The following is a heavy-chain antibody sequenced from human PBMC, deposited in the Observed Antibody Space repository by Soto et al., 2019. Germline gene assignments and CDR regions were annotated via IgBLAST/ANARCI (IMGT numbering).Heavy chain of an antibody. CDR1: GGSFSGYY. CDR3: ARGEYIWGSYRYGSYVY. CDR2: INHSGST. V-gene: IGHV4-34*01. D-gene: IGHD3-16*02. Sequence: LETLSLTCAVYGGSFSGYYWSWIRQPPGNGLEWIGEINHSGSTNYNPSLKSRVTISVDTSKNQFSLKLSSVTAADTAVYYCARGEYIWGSYRYGSYVYWGQGTLVTVSS. J-gene: IGHJ4*02.